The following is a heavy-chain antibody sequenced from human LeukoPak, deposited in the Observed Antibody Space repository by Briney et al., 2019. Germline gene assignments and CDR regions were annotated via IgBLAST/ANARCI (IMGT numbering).Heavy chain of an antibody. Sequence: GASVKVSCKTSGYTFTHYAINWVRQAPGQGLEWMGWINPNSGGTNYAQKFQGRVTMTRDTSISTVYMELSRLRSDDTAVYYCARGREKYSSSSGDAFDIWGQGTMVTVSS. D-gene: IGHD6-6*01. CDR2: INPNSGGT. J-gene: IGHJ3*02. CDR3: ARGREKYSSSSGDAFDI. V-gene: IGHV1-2*02. CDR1: GYTFTHYA.